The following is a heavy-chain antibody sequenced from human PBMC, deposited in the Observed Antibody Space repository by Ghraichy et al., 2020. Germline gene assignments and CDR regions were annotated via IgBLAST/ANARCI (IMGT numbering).Heavy chain of an antibody. CDR3: ARRGGQLVHRSWFDP. CDR2: MNPNSGNT. CDR1: GYTFTSYD. V-gene: IGHV1-8*01. Sequence: ASVKVSCKASGYTFTSYDINWVRQATGQGLEWMGWMNPNSGNTGYAQKFQGRVTMTRNTSISTAYMELSSLRSEDTAVYYCARRGGQLVHRSWFDPWGQGTLVTVSS. J-gene: IGHJ5*02. D-gene: IGHD6-6*01.